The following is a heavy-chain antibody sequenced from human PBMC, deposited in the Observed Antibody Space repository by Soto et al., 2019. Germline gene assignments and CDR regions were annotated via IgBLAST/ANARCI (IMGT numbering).Heavy chain of an antibody. CDR2: IDPSDSYT. Sequence: PGESLKISCKGSGYSFTSYWISWVRQMPGKGLEWMGRIDPSDSYTNYSPSFQGHVTISADKSISTAYLQWSSLKASDTAMYYCARGLTTVTTVRYFDYWGHGTLVTVSS. CDR1: GYSFTSYW. CDR3: ARGLTTVTTVRYFDY. J-gene: IGHJ4*01. V-gene: IGHV5-10-1*01. D-gene: IGHD4-17*01.